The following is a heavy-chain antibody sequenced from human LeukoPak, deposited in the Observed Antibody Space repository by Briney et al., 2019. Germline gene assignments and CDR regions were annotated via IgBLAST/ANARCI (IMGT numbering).Heavy chain of an antibody. D-gene: IGHD3-22*01. J-gene: IGHJ3*02. V-gene: IGHV3-66*01. CDR1: EFSVGSNY. CDR3: AKDYYDSSLHDAFDI. CDR2: IYSGGST. Sequence: GGSLRLSCAASEFSVGSNYMTWVRQAPGKGLEWVSLIYSGGSTYYADSVKGRFTISRDNSKNTLYLQMNSLRAEDTAVYYCAKDYYDSSLHDAFDIWGQGTMVTVSS.